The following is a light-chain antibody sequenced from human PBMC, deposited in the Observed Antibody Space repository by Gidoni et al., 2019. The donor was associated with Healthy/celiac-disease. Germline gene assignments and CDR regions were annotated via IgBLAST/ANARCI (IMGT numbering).Light chain of an antibody. V-gene: IGKV1-33*01. CDR1: QDISNY. CDR2: DAS. CDR3: QQYDNLSFT. Sequence: DIQMTQSPSSLSASVGDRVTITCQASQDISNYLNWYQQKPGKAPKLLIYDASNLETGVPSRFSGSGSGTDFTFTISSLQPEDIATYYCQQYDNLSFTFGPGTKVEIK. J-gene: IGKJ3*01.